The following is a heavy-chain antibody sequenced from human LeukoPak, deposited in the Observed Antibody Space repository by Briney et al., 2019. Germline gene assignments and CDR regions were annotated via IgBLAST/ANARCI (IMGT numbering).Heavy chain of an antibody. J-gene: IGHJ3*02. CDR1: GGSISSGDYY. CDR2: IYYSGST. CDR3: ARDGDFWSSYYARGSGFDI. D-gene: IGHD3-3*01. V-gene: IGHV4-30-4*01. Sequence: SETLSLTCTVSGGSISSGDYYWSWIRQPPGKGLEWIGYIYYSGSTYYNPSLTSRVTISVDKSKNQFSLKLSSVTAADTAVYYCARDGDFWSSYYARGSGFDIWGQGTMVTVSS.